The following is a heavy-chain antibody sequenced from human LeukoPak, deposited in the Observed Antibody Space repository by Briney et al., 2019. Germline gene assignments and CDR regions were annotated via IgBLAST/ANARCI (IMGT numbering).Heavy chain of an antibody. CDR3: ARLETSSGSLSYFDY. V-gene: IGHV4-59*08. CDR1: GGSFSEYY. CDR2: IYHSGST. Sequence: SETLSLTFSVSGGSFSEYYWSWIRQTPGKGLEWIGYIYHSGSTNYNPSLKSRVTISVDTSKNQFSLKLSSVTAADTAVYYCARLETSSGSLSYFDYWGQGTLVTVSS. D-gene: IGHD6-19*01. J-gene: IGHJ4*02.